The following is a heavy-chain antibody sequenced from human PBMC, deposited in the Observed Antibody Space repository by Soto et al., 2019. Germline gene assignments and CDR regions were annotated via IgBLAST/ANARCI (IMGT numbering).Heavy chain of an antibody. J-gene: IGHJ6*02. V-gene: IGHV1-18*01. Sequence: QVQLVQSGAEVKKPGASVKVSCKASGYTFTSYGISWVRQAPGQGLEWMGWIRAYNGNTNYAQKNQGRVNMTTVTSTSTAYMELRTLSSDATPVYYCARDLPTMDVWGQGTTVTVSS. CDR2: IRAYNGNT. CDR1: GYTFTSYG. CDR3: ARDLPTMDV.